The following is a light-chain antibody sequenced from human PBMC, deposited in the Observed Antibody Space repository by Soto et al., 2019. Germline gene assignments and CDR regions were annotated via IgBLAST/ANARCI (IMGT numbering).Light chain of an antibody. Sequence: QSVLTQPASVSGSPGQSIAISCTGTSSDVGGYDYVSWYQQHPGKAPKLMIYEVINRPSGVSNRFSGSKSGTTASLTISGLQAEDEADYYCSSYTSSDTLIFGGGTKLTVL. V-gene: IGLV2-14*01. CDR1: SSDVGGYDY. J-gene: IGLJ2*01. CDR3: SSYTSSDTLI. CDR2: EVI.